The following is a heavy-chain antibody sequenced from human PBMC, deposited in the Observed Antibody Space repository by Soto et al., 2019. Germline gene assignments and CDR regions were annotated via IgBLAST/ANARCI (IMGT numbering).Heavy chain of an antibody. D-gene: IGHD3-3*01. CDR1: GYTFTSYD. Sequence: QVQLVQSGAEVKKPGASVKVSCKASGYTFTSYDINWVRQATGQGLEWMGWMNPNSGNTGYAQKFQGRVTMTRNTSISTAYMELSSLRSEDTALYYCARGRNYDFWSGYYGFDYWGQGTLVTVSS. CDR2: MNPNSGNT. CDR3: ARGRNYDFWSGYYGFDY. V-gene: IGHV1-8*01. J-gene: IGHJ4*02.